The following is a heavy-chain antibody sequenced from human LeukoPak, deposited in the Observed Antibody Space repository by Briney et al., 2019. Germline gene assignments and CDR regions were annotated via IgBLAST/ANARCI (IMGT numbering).Heavy chain of an antibody. CDR3: ARGVYGGKLFDY. J-gene: IGHJ4*02. Sequence: SETLSLTCTVSGGSVSSGSYYWSWIRQPPGKGLEWIGYIYYSGSTNYNPSLKSRVTISVDTSKNQFSLKLSSVTAADTAVYYCARGVYGGKLFDYWGQGTLVTVSS. CDR2: IYYSGST. D-gene: IGHD4-23*01. CDR1: GGSVSSGSYY. V-gene: IGHV4-61*01.